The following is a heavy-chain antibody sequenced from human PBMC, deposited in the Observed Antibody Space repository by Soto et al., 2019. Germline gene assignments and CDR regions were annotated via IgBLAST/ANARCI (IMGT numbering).Heavy chain of an antibody. CDR2: IYYSGST. CDR1: GGSISSGDYY. D-gene: IGHD2-15*01. CDR3: ARDVPPSGGSQSYYYYGMDV. V-gene: IGHV4-30-4*01. Sequence: SETVSLTCTVSGGSISSGDYYWSWIRQPPGKGLEWIGYIYYSGSTYYNPSLKSRVTISVDTSKNQFSLKLSSVTAADTAVYYCARDVPPSGGSQSYYYYGMDVWGQGTTVTVSS. J-gene: IGHJ6*02.